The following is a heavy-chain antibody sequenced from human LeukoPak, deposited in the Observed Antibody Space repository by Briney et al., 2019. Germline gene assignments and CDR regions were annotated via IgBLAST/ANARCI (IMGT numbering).Heavy chain of an antibody. D-gene: IGHD3-9*01. Sequence: PGRSLRLSCAASGFTFDDYAMHWVRQAPGKGLEWVSGISWNSGSIGYADSVKGRFTISRDNAKNSLYLQMNSLRAEDTALYYCAEDGDILTGYYGMDVWGQGTTVTVSS. J-gene: IGHJ6*02. CDR1: GFTFDDYA. V-gene: IGHV3-9*01. CDR2: ISWNSGSI. CDR3: AEDGDILTGYYGMDV.